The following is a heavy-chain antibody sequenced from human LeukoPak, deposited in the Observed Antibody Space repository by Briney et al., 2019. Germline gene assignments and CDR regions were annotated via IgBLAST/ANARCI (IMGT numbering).Heavy chain of an antibody. D-gene: IGHD2-2*02. CDR3: ARGQIVVVPAAIGPLRYYYYGMDV. J-gene: IGHJ6*02. V-gene: IGHV1-8*01. CDR2: MNLNSGNT. CDR1: GYTFTSYD. Sequence: ASVKVSCKASGYTFTSYDINWVRQATGQGLEWMGWMNLNSGNTGYAQKFQGRVTMTRNTSISTAYMELSSLRSEDTAVYYCARGQIVVVPAAIGPLRYYYYGMDVWGQGTTVTVSS.